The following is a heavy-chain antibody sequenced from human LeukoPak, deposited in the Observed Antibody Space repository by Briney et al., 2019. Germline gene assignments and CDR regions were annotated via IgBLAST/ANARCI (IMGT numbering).Heavy chain of an antibody. Sequence: GASVKVSCKASGYTFTGYYMHWVRQAPGQGLEWMGWITPNSGGTNYAQKFQGRVTMTRDTSISTAYMELSRLRSDDTTVYYCARYSVEYYYGSGSYVYWFDPWGQGTLVTVSS. D-gene: IGHD3-10*01. V-gene: IGHV1-2*02. CDR1: GYTFTGYY. J-gene: IGHJ5*02. CDR2: ITPNSGGT. CDR3: ARYSVEYYYGSGSYVYWFDP.